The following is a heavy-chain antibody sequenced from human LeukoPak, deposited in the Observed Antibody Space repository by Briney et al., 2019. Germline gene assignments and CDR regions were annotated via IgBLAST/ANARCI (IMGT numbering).Heavy chain of an antibody. CDR3: AKDKTGYSSSWMFDY. CDR2: ISWNSGSI. V-gene: IGHV3-9*01. J-gene: IGHJ4*02. Sequence: PGRSLRLSCAASGFTFDDYAMHWVRQAPGKGLEWVSGISWNSGSIGYADSVKGRFTISRDNAKNSLYLQTNSLRAEDTALYYCAKDKTGYSSSWMFDYWGQGTLVTVSS. CDR1: GFTFDDYA. D-gene: IGHD6-13*01.